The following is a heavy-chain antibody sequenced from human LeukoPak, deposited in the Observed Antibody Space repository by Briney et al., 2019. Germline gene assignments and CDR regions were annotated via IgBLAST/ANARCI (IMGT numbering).Heavy chain of an antibody. J-gene: IGHJ4*02. Sequence: GESLKISCKGSGYTFPSYWIGWVRQMHGKGLEWRGTIYPGDTDTRYSPSFQGQVTISADESISTAYLQWSSLKASDTAMYYCARLPDFWSGYYLFDFWGQGTLVTVSS. CDR3: ARLPDFWSGYYLFDF. CDR2: IYPGDTDT. CDR1: GYTFPSYW. V-gene: IGHV5-51*01. D-gene: IGHD3-3*01.